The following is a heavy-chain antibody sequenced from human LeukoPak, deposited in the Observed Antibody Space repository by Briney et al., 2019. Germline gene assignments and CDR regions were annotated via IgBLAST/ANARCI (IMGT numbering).Heavy chain of an antibody. Sequence: GGSLRLSCAASGFTFSSYSMYWVRQAPGKGLEWVSSISSSSSYIYYADSEKGRFTISRDNAKNSLYLQMNSLRAEDTAVYYCARDHLRANTASAWGQGTLVTVSS. CDR3: ARDHLRANTASA. D-gene: IGHD5-18*01. V-gene: IGHV3-21*01. CDR1: GFTFSSYS. CDR2: ISSSSSYI. J-gene: IGHJ5*02.